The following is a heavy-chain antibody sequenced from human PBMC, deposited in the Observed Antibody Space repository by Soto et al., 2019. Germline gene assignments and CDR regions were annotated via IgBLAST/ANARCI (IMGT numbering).Heavy chain of an antibody. CDR2: IVVGSGNT. V-gene: IGHV1-58*01. J-gene: IGHJ4*02. CDR1: GFTFTSSA. D-gene: IGHD4-17*01. Sequence: SVKFSCKASGFTFTSSAVQWVRQARGQRLECIGWIVVGSGNTNYAQKFQERVTITRXXXXSXXXMXLRXLRXEDTAVYYCAAKSTVTSFDYWGQGTLVTVSS. CDR3: AAKSTVTSFDY.